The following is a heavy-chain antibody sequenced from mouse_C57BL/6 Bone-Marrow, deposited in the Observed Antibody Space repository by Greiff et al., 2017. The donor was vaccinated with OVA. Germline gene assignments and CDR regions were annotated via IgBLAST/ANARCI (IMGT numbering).Heavy chain of an antibody. CDR3: ARIFYYGSSSWFAY. D-gene: IGHD1-1*01. CDR2: IYPGNGDT. V-gene: IGHV1-12*01. Sequence: QVQLKESGAELVRPGASVKMSCKASGYTFTSYNMHWVKQTPRQGLEWIGAIYPGNGDTSYNQKFKGKATLTVDKSSSTAYMQLSSLTSEDSAVYFCARIFYYGSSSWFAYWGQGTLVTVSA. J-gene: IGHJ3*01. CDR1: GYTFTSYN.